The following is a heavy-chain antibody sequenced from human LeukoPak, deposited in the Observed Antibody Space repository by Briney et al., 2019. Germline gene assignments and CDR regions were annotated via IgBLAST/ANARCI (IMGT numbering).Heavy chain of an antibody. CDR1: GFSLSTSGVG. Sequence: SGPTLVNPTQTLTLTCTFSGFSLSTSGVGVGWIRQPPGKALERLALIYWNDDKRYSPSLKSRLTITKDTSKNQVVLTMTNMDPVDTATYYCARTRAQLLWFGEFPFDYWGQGTLVTVPS. D-gene: IGHD3-10*01. V-gene: IGHV2-5*01. CDR2: IYWNDDK. J-gene: IGHJ4*02. CDR3: ARTRAQLLWFGEFPFDY.